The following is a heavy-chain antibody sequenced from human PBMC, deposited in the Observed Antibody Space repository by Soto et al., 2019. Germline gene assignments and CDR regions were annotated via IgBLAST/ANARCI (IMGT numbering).Heavy chain of an antibody. CDR2: IIPIFGTA. Sequence: ASVKVSCKASGGTFSSYAISWVRQAPGQGLEWMGGIIPIFGTANYAQKFQGRVTITADESTSTAYMELSSLRSEDTAVYYCAIIRTYYYGSGSYYSDRNYYYYGMDVWGQGTTVTVSS. CDR1: GGTFSSYA. D-gene: IGHD3-10*01. J-gene: IGHJ6*02. V-gene: IGHV1-69*13. CDR3: AIIRTYYYGSGSYYSDRNYYYYGMDV.